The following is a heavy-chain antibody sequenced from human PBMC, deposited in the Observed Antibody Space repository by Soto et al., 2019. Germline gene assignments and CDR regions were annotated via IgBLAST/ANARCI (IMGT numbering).Heavy chain of an antibody. CDR3: ARNAAGSSSSGYYYYYYGMDV. J-gene: IGHJ6*02. Sequence: SVKVSCKASGGTFSSYAISWVRQAPGQGLEWMGGIIPIFGTANYAQKFQGRVTITADESTSTAYMELSGLRSEDTAVYYCARNAAGSSSSGYYYYYYGMDVWGQGTTVTVSS. D-gene: IGHD6-6*01. CDR1: GGTFSSYA. V-gene: IGHV1-69*13. CDR2: IIPIFGTA.